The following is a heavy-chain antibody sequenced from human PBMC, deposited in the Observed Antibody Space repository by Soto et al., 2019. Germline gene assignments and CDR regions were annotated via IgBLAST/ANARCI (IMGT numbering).Heavy chain of an antibody. J-gene: IGHJ6*02. CDR3: AGEGEYSRGGRGDVYYGMDV. CDR1: GFTFSSYE. CDR2: ISSSGSTI. Sequence: GGSLRLSCAASGFTFSSYEMNWVRQAPGKGLEWVSYISSSGSTIYYADSVKGRFTISRDNAKNSLYLQMNSLRAEDTAVYYCAGEGEYSRGGRGDVYYGMDVWGQGTTVTVS. V-gene: IGHV3-48*03. D-gene: IGHD6-6*01.